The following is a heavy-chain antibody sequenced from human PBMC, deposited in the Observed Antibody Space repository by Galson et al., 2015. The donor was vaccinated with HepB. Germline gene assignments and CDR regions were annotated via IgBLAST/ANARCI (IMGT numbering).Heavy chain of an antibody. J-gene: IGHJ4*02. D-gene: IGHD6-19*01. Sequence: SLRLSCAASGFTFSYYAMAWVRQAPGKGLEWISAITPSGDNTYSADSMKGRFFISRDTSQNTLVLQMNSLRADDTAIDFWAKVFPEKTDGWYRQALYYFDSWGQGTRVTVSS. V-gene: IGHV3-23*01. CDR2: ITPSGDNT. CDR3: AKVFPEKTDGWYRQALYYFDS. CDR1: GFTFSYYA.